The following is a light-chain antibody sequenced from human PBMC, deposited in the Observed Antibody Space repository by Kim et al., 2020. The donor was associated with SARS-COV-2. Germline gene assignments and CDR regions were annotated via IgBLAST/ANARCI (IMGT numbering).Light chain of an antibody. J-gene: IGKJ1*01. V-gene: IGKV1-13*02. CDR3: QLFKSFPPT. CDR1: QGIGTS. CDR2: GTS. Sequence: AIQLAQSPSSLSASVGDRVTITCRASQGIGTSLAWSRQRPGKAPQLLMQGTSTLESGVQSGFTDSGSGTDFILTISSLQPEEIATYYSQLFKSFPPTFGQGTKMYIK.